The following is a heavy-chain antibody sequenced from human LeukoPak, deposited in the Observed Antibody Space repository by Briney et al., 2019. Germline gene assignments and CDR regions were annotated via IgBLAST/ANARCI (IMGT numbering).Heavy chain of an antibody. CDR2: ISGSGGST. CDR1: GFTFSSYA. J-gene: IGHJ6*02. D-gene: IGHD4-17*01. CDR3: AKGRTPRGYGDFYGMDV. Sequence: GGSLRLSCAASGFTFSSYAMSWVRQAPGKGLEWVSAISGSGGSTYYADSVKGRFTISRDNSKNTLYLQMNSLRAEDTAVYYCAKGRTPRGYGDFYGMDVWGQGTTVTVSS. V-gene: IGHV3-23*01.